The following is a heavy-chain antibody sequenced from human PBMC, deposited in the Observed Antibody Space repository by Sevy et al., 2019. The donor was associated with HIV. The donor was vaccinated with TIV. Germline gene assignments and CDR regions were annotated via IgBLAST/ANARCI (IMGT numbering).Heavy chain of an antibody. CDR3: ARGGGKQWLGQTLNAFDV. J-gene: IGHJ3*01. V-gene: IGHV3-48*02. D-gene: IGHD6-19*01. Sequence: GGSLRLSCAASGFTFSSYSMNWVRQAPGKGLEWVSYISSSSSTIYYADSVKGRFTISRDNATNSLYLQMNSLRDEDTAVYYCARGGGKQWLGQTLNAFDVWGQGTMVTVSS. CDR1: GFTFSSYS. CDR2: ISSSSSTI.